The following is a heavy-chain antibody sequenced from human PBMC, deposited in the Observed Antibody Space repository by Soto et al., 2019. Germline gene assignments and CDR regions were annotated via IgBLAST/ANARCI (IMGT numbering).Heavy chain of an antibody. V-gene: IGHV5-51*01. CDR2: IYPGDSDT. J-gene: IGHJ4*02. CDR3: ARLGISSSHCGGGCYVLDY. CDR1: GYSFTSYW. D-gene: IGHD2-21*02. Sequence: EVQLVQSGAEVKKPGESLKISCKGSGYSFTSYWIGWVRQMHGKGLEWMGIIYPGDSDTRYSPSFQGQVTISADKSISTAYLQWSSLQASETAMYYCARLGISSSHCGGGCYVLDYWGQGTLVTVSS.